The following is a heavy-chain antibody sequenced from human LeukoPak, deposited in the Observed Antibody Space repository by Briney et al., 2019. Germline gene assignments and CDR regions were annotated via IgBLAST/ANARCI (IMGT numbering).Heavy chain of an antibody. CDR1: GFTFSSYS. V-gene: IGHV3-21*01. D-gene: IGHD3-16*02. CDR2: ISSSSSYI. Sequence: PGGSLRLSCAASGFTFSSYSMNWVRQAPGKGLEWVSSISSSSSYIYYADSVKGRFTISRDNAKNSLYLQMNSLRAEDTAVYYCVKGRLGELSLFPDWGQGTLVTVSS. J-gene: IGHJ4*02. CDR3: VKGRLGELSLFPD.